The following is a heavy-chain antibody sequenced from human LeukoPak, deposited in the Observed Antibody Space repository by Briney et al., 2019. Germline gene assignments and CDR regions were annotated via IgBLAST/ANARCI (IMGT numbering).Heavy chain of an antibody. D-gene: IGHD4/OR15-4a*01. CDR2: IKEDGSEK. CDR1: GFTFSSYE. V-gene: IGHV3-7*01. CDR3: ARGIHRRVPKENFEY. Sequence: GGSLRLSCAASGFTFSSYEMNWVRQAPGKGLEWVAHIKEDGSEKDYVDSVKGRFTISRDNAKNSLYLQMNSLRAEDTAVYYCARGIHRRVPKENFEYWGQGTLVTVSS. J-gene: IGHJ4*02.